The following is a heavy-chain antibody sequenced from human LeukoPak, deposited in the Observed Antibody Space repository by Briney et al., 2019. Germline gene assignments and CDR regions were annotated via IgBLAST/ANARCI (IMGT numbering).Heavy chain of an antibody. CDR3: ASGQQLVPNWFDP. Sequence: SETLSLTCTVSGGSISSYYSSWIRQPPGKGLEWIGYIYYSGSTNYNPSLKSRVTISVDTSKNQFSLKLSSVTAADTAVYYCASGQQLVPNWFDPWGQGTLVTVSS. CDR1: GGSISSYY. CDR2: IYYSGST. D-gene: IGHD6-13*01. J-gene: IGHJ5*02. V-gene: IGHV4-59*01.